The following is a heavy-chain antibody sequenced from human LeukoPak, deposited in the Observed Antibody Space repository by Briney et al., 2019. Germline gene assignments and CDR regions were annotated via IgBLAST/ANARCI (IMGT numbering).Heavy chain of an antibody. J-gene: IGHJ4*02. V-gene: IGHV3-53*05. CDR2: IYSGGST. Sequence: GGSLRLSCAASGFTVSSNYMSWVRQAPGKGLEWVSVIYSGGSTYYADSVKGRFTISRDNSKNTLYLQMNSLRTEDTAVYYCVRLTAAGRRTDFDYWGQGTLVTVSS. D-gene: IGHD6-13*01. CDR3: VRLTAAGRRTDFDY. CDR1: GFTVSSNY.